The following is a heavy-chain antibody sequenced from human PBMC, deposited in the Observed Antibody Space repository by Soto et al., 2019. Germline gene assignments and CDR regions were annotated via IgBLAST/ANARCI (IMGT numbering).Heavy chain of an antibody. V-gene: IGHV1-18*01. CDR3: ARVQRTIFGVVIIRYFDY. D-gene: IGHD3-3*01. Sequence: QVQQVQSGAEVKKPGASVKVSCKASGYTFTSYGISWVRQAPGQGLEWMGWISAYNGNTNYAQKLQGRVTMTTDTSTSTAYMELRSLRSDDTAVYYCARVQRTIFGVVIIRYFDYWGQGTLVTVSS. CDR1: GYTFTSYG. CDR2: ISAYNGNT. J-gene: IGHJ4*02.